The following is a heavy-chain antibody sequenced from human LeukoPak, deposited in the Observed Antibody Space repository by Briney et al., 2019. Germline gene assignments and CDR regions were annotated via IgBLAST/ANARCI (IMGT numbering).Heavy chain of an antibody. CDR1: GGSISSGGYY. CDR2: IYYSGST. Sequence: PSETLSLTCTVSGGSISSGGYYWSWIRQHPGKGLEWIGYIYYSGSTYYNPSLKSRVTISVDTSKNQFSLKLSSVTAADTAVYYCAKMLTMHSHFDYWGQGTLVTVSS. V-gene: IGHV4-31*03. D-gene: IGHD3-10*01. J-gene: IGHJ4*02. CDR3: AKMLTMHSHFDY.